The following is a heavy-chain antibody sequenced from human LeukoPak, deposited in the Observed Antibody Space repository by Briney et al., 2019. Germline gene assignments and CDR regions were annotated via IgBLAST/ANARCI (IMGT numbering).Heavy chain of an antibody. CDR3: VRLSVVSPHRYFDL. V-gene: IGHV4-39*07. CDR1: GGSISSSSYY. J-gene: IGHJ2*01. D-gene: IGHD4-23*01. Sequence: SETLSLTCTVSGGSISSSSYYWGWIRQPPGKGLEWIGSIYYSGSTYYNPSLKSRVTISVDTSKNQFSLKLSSVTAADTAVYYCVRLSVVSPHRYFDLWGRGTLVTVSS. CDR2: IYYSGST.